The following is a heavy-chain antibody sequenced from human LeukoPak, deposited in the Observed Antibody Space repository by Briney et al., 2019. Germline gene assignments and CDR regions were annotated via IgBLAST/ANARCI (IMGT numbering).Heavy chain of an antibody. CDR2: FSGSGGST. CDR3: AKDAVIAAADTYYYYYMDV. CDR1: GFPFSTYW. V-gene: IGHV3-23*01. D-gene: IGHD6-13*01. J-gene: IGHJ6*03. Sequence: GGSLRLSCAASGFPFSTYWMSWVRQAPGKGLEWVSAFSGSGGSTYYADSVKGRFTISRDNSKNTLYLQMNSLRAEDTAVYYCAKDAVIAAADTYYYYYMDVWGKGTTVTISS.